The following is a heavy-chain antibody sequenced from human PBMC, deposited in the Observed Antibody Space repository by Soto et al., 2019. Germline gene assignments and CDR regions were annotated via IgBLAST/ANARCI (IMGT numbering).Heavy chain of an antibody. Sequence: PSETLSLTCTVSGGSISSYYWSWIRQPPGKGLEWIGYIYYSGSANYNPSLESRVTISVDTSKNQFSLKLSSVTAADTAVYYCARAKDYYGSGSYRGVNWFDPWGQGTLVTVSS. CDR3: ARAKDYYGSGSYRGVNWFDP. J-gene: IGHJ5*02. CDR2: IYYSGSA. CDR1: GGSISSYY. D-gene: IGHD3-10*01. V-gene: IGHV4-59*01.